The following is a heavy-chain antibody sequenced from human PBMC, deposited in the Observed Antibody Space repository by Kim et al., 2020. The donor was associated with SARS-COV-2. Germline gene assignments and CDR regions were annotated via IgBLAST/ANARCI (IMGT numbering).Heavy chain of an antibody. CDR3: AKDASDYGILTDYDAFDI. CDR2: ISGSGGST. D-gene: IGHD3-9*01. V-gene: IGHV3-23*01. CDR1: GFTFSSYA. J-gene: IGHJ3*02. Sequence: GGSLRLSCAASGFTFSSYAMSWVRQAPGKGLEWVSAISGSGGSTYYADSVKGRFTISRDNSKNTLYLQMNSLRAEDTAVYYCAKDASDYGILTDYDAFDIWGQGTMVTVSS.